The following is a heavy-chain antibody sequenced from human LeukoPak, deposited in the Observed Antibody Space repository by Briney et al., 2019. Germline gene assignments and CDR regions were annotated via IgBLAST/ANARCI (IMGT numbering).Heavy chain of an antibody. D-gene: IGHD4-11*01. J-gene: IGHJ4*02. Sequence: SETLSLTCTVSGVSIRNSPYYWGWIRQPPGRGLEWIGSIYYSGSTYFIPTLKSRGTISVDTSKNQFSLKMRAVTAADTAVYYCARSEINDYSRYWGQGTLVTVSS. V-gene: IGHV4-39*07. CDR3: ARSEINDYSRY. CDR2: IYYSGST. CDR1: GVSIRNSPYY.